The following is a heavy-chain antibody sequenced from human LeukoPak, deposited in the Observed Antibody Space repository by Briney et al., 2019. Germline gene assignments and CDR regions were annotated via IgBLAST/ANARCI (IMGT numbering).Heavy chain of an antibody. CDR1: GGSFSGYY. CDR3: ARARRGYNYRGNWFDP. Sequence: SETLSLTCAVYGGSFSGYYWSWIRQPPGKGLDWIGGINHSGSTNYNPSLKSRVTISVDTSKNEFSLKLSSVTAADTPVYYWARARRGYNYRGNWFDPWGEGTLVTVS. CDR2: INHSGST. V-gene: IGHV4-34*01. J-gene: IGHJ5*02. D-gene: IGHD5-18*01.